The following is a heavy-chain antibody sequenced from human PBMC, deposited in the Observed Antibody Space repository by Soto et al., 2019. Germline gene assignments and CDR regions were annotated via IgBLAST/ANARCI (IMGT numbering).Heavy chain of an antibody. CDR2: IYWDDDK. CDR3: AHIVVAGFGYYFDY. J-gene: IGHJ4*02. CDR1: GFSLSSTRMA. D-gene: IGHD6-19*01. V-gene: IGHV2-5*02. Sequence: QITLKESGPTLVKPTQTLTLTCTFSGFSLSSTRMAVGWIRQPPGKALEWLALIYWDDDKRYRPFLKSRLTITTDTSKTQVVLTTSTMAPVDTARYYCAHIVVAGFGYYFDYWGQGTLVTVSS.